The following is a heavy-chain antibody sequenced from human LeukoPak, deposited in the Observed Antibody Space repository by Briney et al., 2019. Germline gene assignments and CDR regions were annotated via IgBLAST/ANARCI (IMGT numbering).Heavy chain of an antibody. CDR1: GYTFPSYA. CDR3: ARVAAGLDY. Sequence: ASVKVSCKASGYTFPSYAFSWVQQAPGQGLEWMGWITTYNGNTDYAQNLQGRVTLTTDTSTSTAYMELRGLRSDDTAVYFCARVAAGLDYWGQGTLVTVSS. V-gene: IGHV1-18*01. CDR2: ITTYNGNT. J-gene: IGHJ4*02. D-gene: IGHD6-25*01.